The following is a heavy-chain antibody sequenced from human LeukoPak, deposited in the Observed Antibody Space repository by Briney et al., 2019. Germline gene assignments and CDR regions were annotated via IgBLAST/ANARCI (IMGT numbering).Heavy chain of an antibody. V-gene: IGHV3-11*04. J-gene: IGHJ5*02. CDR1: GFTFSDYY. CDR2: ISSSGSTI. D-gene: IGHD3-22*01. Sequence: GGSLRLSCAASGFTFSDYYMSWIRQAPGEGLEWVSYISSSGSTIYYADSVKGRFTISRDNAKNSLYLQMNSLRAEDTAVYYCARDLSPLTYYYDSSGYPWGQGTLVTVSS. CDR3: ARDLSPLTYYYDSSGYP.